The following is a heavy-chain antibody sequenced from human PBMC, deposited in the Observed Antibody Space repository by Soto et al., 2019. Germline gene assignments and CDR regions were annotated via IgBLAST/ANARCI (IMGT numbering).Heavy chain of an antibody. CDR3: ARGGSSWPGRAYGMDV. J-gene: IGHJ6*02. Sequence: PGWSLRLSCAASGFTVSSNYMSWVRQAPGKGLEWVSVIYSGGSTYYADSVKGRFTISRDNSKNTLYLQMNSLRAEDTAVYYCARGGSSWPGRAYGMDVWGQGTTVTVSS. CDR2: IYSGGST. D-gene: IGHD6-13*01. V-gene: IGHV3-53*01. CDR1: GFTVSSNY.